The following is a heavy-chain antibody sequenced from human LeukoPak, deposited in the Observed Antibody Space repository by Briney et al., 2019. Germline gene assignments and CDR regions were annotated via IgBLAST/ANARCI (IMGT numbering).Heavy chain of an antibody. CDR2: INHSGST. CDR1: GGSFSDYY. D-gene: IGHD3-16*01. J-gene: IGHJ4*02. Sequence: SETLSLTCAVYGGSFSDYYWTWIRQPPGKGLEWIGEINHSGSTNYNPSLKSRVTISVDTSKDQFSLKLSSVTAADTAVYYCARHYGPWGQGTLVTVSS. CDR3: ARHYGP. V-gene: IGHV4-34*01.